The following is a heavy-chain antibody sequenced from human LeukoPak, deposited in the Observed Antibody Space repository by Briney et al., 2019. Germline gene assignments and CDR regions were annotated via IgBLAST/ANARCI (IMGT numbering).Heavy chain of an antibody. CDR2: ISYSGGST. Sequence: GGSLRLSCAASGFTFSSYAMSWVRQAPGKGLDWVSAISYSGGSTYYVDSVKGRFTISRDNSKNTLYLQMNSLRAEDTALYYCAKKIGGVYAFDIWGQGTMVTVSS. D-gene: IGHD3-16*01. CDR3: AKKIGGVYAFDI. CDR1: GFTFSSYA. J-gene: IGHJ3*02. V-gene: IGHV3-23*01.